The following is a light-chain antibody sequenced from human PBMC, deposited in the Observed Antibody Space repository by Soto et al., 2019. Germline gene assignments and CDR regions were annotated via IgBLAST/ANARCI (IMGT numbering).Light chain of an antibody. CDR2: FAS. J-gene: IGKJ5*01. CDR1: QDIGSH. V-gene: IGKV1D-16*01. CDR3: QKFRSFPIN. Sequence: DIQMTQSPSSLSASVGDIVTITCRASQDIGSHLAWYQQKPEKAPKSLIYFASTLQSGVPSRFSASGSGTAFTLTISSLQPEDFATYYCQKFRSFPINFGQGTRLEIK.